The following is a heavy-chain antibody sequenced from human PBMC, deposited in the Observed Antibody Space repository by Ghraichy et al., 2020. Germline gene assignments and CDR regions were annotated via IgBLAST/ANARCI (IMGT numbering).Heavy chain of an antibody. V-gene: IGHV1-2*02. Sequence: ASVNVSCKASGYTFTGYYMHWVRQAPGQGLEWMGWINPNSGGTNYAQKFQGRVTMTRDTSISTAYMELSRLRSDDTAVYYCARADYYDSSGYSSRFDPWGQGTLVTVSS. CDR1: GYTFTGYY. CDR2: INPNSGGT. J-gene: IGHJ5*02. CDR3: ARADYYDSSGYSSRFDP. D-gene: IGHD3-22*01.